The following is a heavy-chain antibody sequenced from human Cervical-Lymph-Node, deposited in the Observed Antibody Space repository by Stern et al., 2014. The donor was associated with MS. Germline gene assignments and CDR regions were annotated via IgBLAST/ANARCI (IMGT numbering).Heavy chain of an antibody. Sequence: QVQLVQSGAEVKKPGSSVKVSCKASGGTFSSYTISWVRQAPGQGLEWMGRIIPILGIANYAQKFQGRVAIPADKSTRPAYMELSSLRSEDPAVYYCARDQDYYDSSGYLYFQHWGQGTLVTVSS. J-gene: IGHJ1*01. D-gene: IGHD3-22*01. CDR2: IIPILGIA. CDR3: ARDQDYYDSSGYLYFQH. CDR1: GGTFSSYT. V-gene: IGHV1-69*09.